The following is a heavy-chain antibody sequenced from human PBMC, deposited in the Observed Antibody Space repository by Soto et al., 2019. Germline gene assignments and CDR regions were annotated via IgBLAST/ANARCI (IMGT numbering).Heavy chain of an antibody. CDR1: GVTFSSYA. V-gene: IGHV1-69*01. D-gene: IGHD6-13*01. CDR3: ERATIIAAAGTTYYYYGMDV. J-gene: IGHJ6*02. Sequence: QVQLVQSGAELKKPGSSVKVSCKASGVTFSSYAISWVRQAPGQGLEWMGGIIPIFGTANYAQKFQGRVTITADESTSTAYMEMSSLRSEDTAVYYCERATIIAAAGTTYYYYGMDVWGQGTTVTVSS. CDR2: IIPIFGTA.